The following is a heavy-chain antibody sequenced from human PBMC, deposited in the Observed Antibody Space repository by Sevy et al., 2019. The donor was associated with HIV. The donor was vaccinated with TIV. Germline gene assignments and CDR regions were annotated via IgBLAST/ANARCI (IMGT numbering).Heavy chain of an antibody. CDR1: GFTFSSYG. J-gene: IGHJ4*02. V-gene: IGHV3-30*18. CDR2: ISYDGSNK. CDR3: AKDFTPGYSSGWYYFDY. D-gene: IGHD6-19*01. Sequence: GGSLRLSCAASGFTFSSYGMHWVRQAPGKGLEWVAVISYDGSNKYYADSVKGRFTISRDNSKNTLYLQMNSLRAEDTAVYYCAKDFTPGYSSGWYYFDYWGQGTLVTFSS.